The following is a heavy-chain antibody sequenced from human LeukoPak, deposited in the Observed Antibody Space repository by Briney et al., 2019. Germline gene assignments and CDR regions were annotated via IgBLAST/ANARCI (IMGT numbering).Heavy chain of an antibody. CDR2: IYYSGNT. Sequence: SETLSLTCTVSGGSISSYYWSWIRQPPGKGLEWIGYIYYSGNTNYKPSLNSRVTISVDTSKNQLCLELSSVTAADTAVYYCARGKSYWYCDLWGRGTLVTVSS. J-gene: IGHJ2*01. V-gene: IGHV4-59*01. CDR3: ARGKSYWYCDL. CDR1: GGSISSYY. D-gene: IGHD6-25*01.